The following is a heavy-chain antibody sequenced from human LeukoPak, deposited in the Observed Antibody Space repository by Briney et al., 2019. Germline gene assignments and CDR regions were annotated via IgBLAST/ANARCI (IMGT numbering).Heavy chain of an antibody. D-gene: IGHD3-10*01. CDR2: ISYDGSNK. V-gene: IGHV3-30*18. Sequence: GGSLRLSCAASGFTFSSYGMHWVRQAPGKGLEGVAVISYDGSNKYYADSVKGRFTISRDNSKNTLYLQMNSLRAEDTAVYYYAKSEFRLPGNYFDYWGQGALVTVSS. CDR1: GFTFSSYG. CDR3: AKSEFRLPGNYFDY. J-gene: IGHJ4*02.